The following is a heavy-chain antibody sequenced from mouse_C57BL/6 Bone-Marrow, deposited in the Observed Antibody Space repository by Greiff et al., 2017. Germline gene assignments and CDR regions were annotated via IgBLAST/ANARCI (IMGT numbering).Heavy chain of an antibody. Sequence: EVKLEESGGDLVKPGGSLKLSCAASGFTFSSYGMSWVRQTPDKRLEWVATISSGGSYTYYPDSVKGRFTISRDNAKNTLYLQMSSLKSEDTAMYDCARHTMITAWFAYWGQGTLVTVSA. CDR2: ISSGGSYT. J-gene: IGHJ3*01. CDR1: GFTFSSYG. D-gene: IGHD2-4*01. V-gene: IGHV5-6*02. CDR3: ARHTMITAWFAY.